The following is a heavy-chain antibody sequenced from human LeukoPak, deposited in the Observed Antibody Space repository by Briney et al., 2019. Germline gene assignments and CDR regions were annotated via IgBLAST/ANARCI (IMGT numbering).Heavy chain of an antibody. Sequence: ASVTVSCKASGGTFSSYAISWVRQAPGQGLEWMGGIIPIFGTANYAQKFQGRVTITADESTSTAYMELSSLRSEDTAVYYCARSDYRDAFDIWGQGTMVTVSS. D-gene: IGHD4-17*01. CDR1: GGTFSSYA. J-gene: IGHJ3*02. CDR3: ARSDYRDAFDI. CDR2: IIPIFGTA. V-gene: IGHV1-69*13.